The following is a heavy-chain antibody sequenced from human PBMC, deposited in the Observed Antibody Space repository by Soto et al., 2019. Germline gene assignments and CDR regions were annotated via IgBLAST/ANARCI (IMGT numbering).Heavy chain of an antibody. Sequence: EVQLLESGGGLVQPGGSLRLSCAASGFTFNNYAMTWVRQAPGKGLEWVSAISGGGDTTSYADSVKGRFTVSRDSSKNTLYLQMSSLRAEDTALYYCAKGRGGSGSLTPRVDFWGQGILVTVSS. CDR2: ISGGGDTT. V-gene: IGHV3-23*01. CDR1: GFTFNNYA. D-gene: IGHD3-10*01. CDR3: AKGRGGSGSLTPRVDF. J-gene: IGHJ4*02.